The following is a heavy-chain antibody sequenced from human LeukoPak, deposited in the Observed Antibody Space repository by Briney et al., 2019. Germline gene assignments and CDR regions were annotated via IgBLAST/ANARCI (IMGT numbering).Heavy chain of an antibody. V-gene: IGHV4-59*08. CDR2: IYYSGST. Sequence: SETLSLTCTVSGGSTSNFCWIWIRQPAGKGLEWIGYIYYSGSTNYNPSLKSRVTISVDTPKNQFSLKLSSVTAADTAVYYCARGITMVRGGYYFDYWGQGTLVTVSS. J-gene: IGHJ4*02. CDR3: ARGITMVRGGYYFDY. D-gene: IGHD3-10*01. CDR1: GGSTSNFC.